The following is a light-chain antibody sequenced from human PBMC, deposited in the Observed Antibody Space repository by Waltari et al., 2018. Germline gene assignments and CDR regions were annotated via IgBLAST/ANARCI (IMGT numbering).Light chain of an antibody. V-gene: IGKV1-5*03. J-gene: IGKJ2*01. CDR2: MAS. CDR1: QSVGTW. CDR3: QQYSSFST. Sequence: DIQITQSPPTMSAYVGDRVPISCRASQSVGTWLAWYQQKPGKAPKLLIYMASSLESGVPSRFSGSGSGTEFTLTISSLQPDDFATYSCQQYSSFSTFGQGTKLDI.